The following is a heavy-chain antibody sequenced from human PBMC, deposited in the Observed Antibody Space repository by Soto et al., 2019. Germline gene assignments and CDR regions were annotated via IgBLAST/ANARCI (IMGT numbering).Heavy chain of an antibody. CDR2: IIPILGIA. J-gene: IGHJ3*02. Sequence: GASVKVSCKASGGTFSSYTISWVRQAPGQGLEWMGRIIPILGIANYAQKFQGRVTITADKSTSTAYMELSSLRSEDTAVYYCARGACHYDFWSGPILDTHDAFDIWGQGTMVIVSS. D-gene: IGHD3-3*01. CDR3: ARGACHYDFWSGPILDTHDAFDI. V-gene: IGHV1-69*02. CDR1: GGTFSSYT.